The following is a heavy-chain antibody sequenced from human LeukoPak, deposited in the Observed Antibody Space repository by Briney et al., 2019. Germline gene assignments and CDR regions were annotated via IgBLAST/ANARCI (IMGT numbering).Heavy chain of an antibody. V-gene: IGHV6-1*01. D-gene: IGHD6-19*01. CDR2: TYYRSKWYN. J-gene: IGHJ6*02. Sequence: SQTLSLTCAISGDSVSSNSAAWNWIRQSPSRGLEWLGRTYYRSKWYNDYAVSVKSRITINPGTSKNQFSLQLNSVTPEDTAVYYCAREASSGWSRYSYGMDVWGQGTTVTVSS. CDR3: AREASSGWSRYSYGMDV. CDR1: GDSVSSNSAA.